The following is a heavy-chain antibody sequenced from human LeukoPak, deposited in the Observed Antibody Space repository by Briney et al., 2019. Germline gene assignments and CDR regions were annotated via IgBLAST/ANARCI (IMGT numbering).Heavy chain of an antibody. CDR3: ARVREMATIFDY. Sequence: GRSLRLSCAASGFTFSSYGMHWVRQAPGKGLEWVAVIWYDGSNKYYADSVKGRFTISRDNAKNTLYLQMNSLRAEDTAVYYCARVREMATIFDYWGQGTLVTVSS. CDR2: IWYDGSNK. V-gene: IGHV3-33*01. J-gene: IGHJ4*02. D-gene: IGHD5-24*01. CDR1: GFTFSSYG.